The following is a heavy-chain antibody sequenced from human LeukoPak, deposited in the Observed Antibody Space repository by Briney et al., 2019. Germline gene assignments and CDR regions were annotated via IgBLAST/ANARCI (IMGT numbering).Heavy chain of an antibody. CDR3: AHRAGYCSGGSCYGDWFDP. V-gene: IGHV2-5*01. J-gene: IGHJ5*02. Sequence: SGPTLVKPTQTLTLTCTFSGFSLHTSGVGVGWIRQSPGKALEWLALIYWNDDKRFSPSLRSRLTSTKDTSKNQVVLTMTYMEPVDTGTDYSAHRAGYCSGGSCYGDWFDPWGQGTQVTVSS. D-gene: IGHD2-15*01. CDR1: GFSLHTSGVG. CDR2: IYWNDDK.